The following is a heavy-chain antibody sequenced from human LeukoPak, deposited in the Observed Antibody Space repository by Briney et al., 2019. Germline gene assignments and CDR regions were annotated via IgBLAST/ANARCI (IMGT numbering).Heavy chain of an antibody. J-gene: IGHJ6*03. V-gene: IGHV3-30*18. CDR2: ISYDGNNK. CDR1: GFTFRSYG. Sequence: GGSLRLSCAASGFTFRSYGMHWVRQALGKGLEWVAVISYDGNNKYYADSVKGRFTISRDNSKNTLYLQMNSLRAEDTAVYYCAKDGTNPGLVVAGIFRPYMDVWGKGITVTVSS. CDR3: AKDGTNPGLVVAGIFRPYMDV. D-gene: IGHD6-19*01.